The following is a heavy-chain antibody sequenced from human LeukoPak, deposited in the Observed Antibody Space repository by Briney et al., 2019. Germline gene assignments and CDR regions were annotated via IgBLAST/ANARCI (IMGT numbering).Heavy chain of an antibody. D-gene: IGHD3-10*01. CDR1: GGSFSGYD. CDR3: ARLRGYYFGSGTHTSFDY. J-gene: IGHJ4*02. V-gene: IGHV4-34*01. CDR2: INHSGSS. Sequence: SETLSLSCAVSGGSFSGYDWSWIRQPPGKGLEWMGEINHSGSSNYNPSLKSRLTISVDTSKSQFSLKLSSVAAADTAVYYCARLRGYYFGSGTHTSFDYGAQGTRVTVPS.